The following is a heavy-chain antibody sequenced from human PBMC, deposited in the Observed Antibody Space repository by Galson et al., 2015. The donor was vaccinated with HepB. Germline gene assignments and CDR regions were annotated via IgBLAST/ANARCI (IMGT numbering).Heavy chain of an antibody. Sequence: SVKVSCKASGYAFSRSAMHWVRQAPGQSLEWMGWINVGNGNTKYLQKLQGRVTITRDTSASTAYMELSSLRSEDTAVYYCARDAIVVVPAYYYYGMDVWGQGTTVTVSS. J-gene: IGHJ6*02. CDR3: ARDAIVVVPAYYYYGMDV. CDR1: GYAFSRSA. V-gene: IGHV1-3*01. D-gene: IGHD2-2*01. CDR2: INVGNGNT.